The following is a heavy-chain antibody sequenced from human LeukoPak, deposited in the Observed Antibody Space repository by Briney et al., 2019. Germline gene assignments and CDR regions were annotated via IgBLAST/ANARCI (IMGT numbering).Heavy chain of an antibody. J-gene: IGHJ4*02. CDR3: ARVNTANIKYCFDF. CDR2: IHYSGNT. D-gene: IGHD5-18*01. V-gene: IGHV4-38-2*01. CDR1: GYSIGVGYY. Sequence: SETLPLTCGVSGYSIGVGYYWGWIRQPPGKGLEWIGGIHYSGNTYYNPSLKSRVTISMDTSKNQFSLKLSSVTAGDTAVYYCARVNTANIKYCFDFWGQGTLVTVSS.